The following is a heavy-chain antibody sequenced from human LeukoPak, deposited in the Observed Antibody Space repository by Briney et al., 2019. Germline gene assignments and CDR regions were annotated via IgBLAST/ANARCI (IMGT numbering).Heavy chain of an antibody. V-gene: IGHV3-9*01. J-gene: IGHJ4*02. CDR3: AKDSAWGYYSY. CDR1: GFTFDDYA. Sequence: GGSLRLSYAASGFTFDDYAMHWVRQAPGKGLEWVSGISWNSGSIGYADSVKGRFTISRDNAKNSLYLQMNSLRAEDTALYYCAKDSAWGYYSYWGQGTLVTVSS. CDR2: ISWNSGSI. D-gene: IGHD1-26*01.